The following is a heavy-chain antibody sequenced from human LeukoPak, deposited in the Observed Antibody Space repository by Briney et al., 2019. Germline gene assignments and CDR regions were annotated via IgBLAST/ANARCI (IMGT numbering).Heavy chain of an antibody. V-gene: IGHV3-30*02. CDR1: GFSFSSYA. J-gene: IGHJ4*02. D-gene: IGHD3-22*01. Sequence: GGSLRLSCAASGFSFSSYAMHWVRQAPGKGLEWVAFLRYDGNDKYYADSVKGRFTISRDNSKNTLYLQMNSLRAEDTAVYYCAKGGISGYYYEVDYWGQGTLVSVSS. CDR2: LRYDGNDK. CDR3: AKGGISGYYYEVDY.